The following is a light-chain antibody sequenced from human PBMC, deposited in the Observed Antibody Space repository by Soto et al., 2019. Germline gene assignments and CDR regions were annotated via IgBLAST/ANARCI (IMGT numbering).Light chain of an antibody. V-gene: IGLV1-40*01. J-gene: IGLJ3*02. Sequence: QAVVTQPPSVSWAPGQRVTISCTGSSSNIGAGYDVHWYQQLPGTAPKLLIYGNSNRPSGVPDRFSGSKSGTSASLAITGLQAEDEADSYCQSYDSSLSGWVFGGGTKLTVL. CDR2: GNS. CDR1: SSNIGAGYD. CDR3: QSYDSSLSGWV.